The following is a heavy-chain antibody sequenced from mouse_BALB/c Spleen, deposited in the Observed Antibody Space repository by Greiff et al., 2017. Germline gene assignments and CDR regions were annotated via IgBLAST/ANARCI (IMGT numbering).Heavy chain of an antibody. CDR3: TRSGAYYRYHFDV. CDR1: GYTFTSYW. Sequence: QGQLQQPGAELVKPGASVKMSCKASGYTFTSYWMHWVKQRPGQGLEWIGVIDPSDSYTSYNQKFKGKATLTVDTSSSTAYMQLSSLTSEDSAVYYCTRSGAYYRYHFDVWGAGTTVTVSS. D-gene: IGHD2-14*01. J-gene: IGHJ1*01. CDR2: IDPSDSYT. V-gene: IGHV1S127*01.